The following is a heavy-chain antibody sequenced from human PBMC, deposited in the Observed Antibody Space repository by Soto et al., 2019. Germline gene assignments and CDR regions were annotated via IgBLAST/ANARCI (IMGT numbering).Heavy chain of an antibody. J-gene: IGHJ4*02. CDR1: GFTFSSYA. D-gene: IGHD2-2*01. CDR3: AKDRDQRKIYYFDY. Sequence: PGGSLRLSCAASGFTFSSYAMSWVRQAPGKGLEWVSAISGSGGSTYYADSVKGRSTISRDNSKDTLYLQMNSLRAEDTAVYYCAKDRDQRKIYYFDYWGQGTLVTVSS. CDR2: ISGSGGST. V-gene: IGHV3-23*01.